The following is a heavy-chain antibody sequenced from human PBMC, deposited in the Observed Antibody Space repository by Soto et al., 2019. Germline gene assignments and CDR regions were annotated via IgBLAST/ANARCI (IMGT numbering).Heavy chain of an antibody. V-gene: IGHV1-18*01. D-gene: IGHD2-15*01. Sequence: ASVKVSCKASGYTFTSYGISWVRQAPGQGLEWMGWISAYNGNTNYAQKLQGRVTMTTDTSTSTAYMELRSLRSDDTAVYYCARDLADIVVVVAATELDYWGQGTLVTVSS. CDR1: GYTFTSYG. J-gene: IGHJ4*02. CDR2: ISAYNGNT. CDR3: ARDLADIVVVVAATELDY.